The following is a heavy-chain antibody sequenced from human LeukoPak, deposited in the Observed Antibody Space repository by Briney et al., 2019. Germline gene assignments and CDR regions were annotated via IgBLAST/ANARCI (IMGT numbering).Heavy chain of an antibody. CDR2: INHSGST. CDR1: GGSFSGYY. V-gene: IGHV4-34*01. J-gene: IGHJ4*02. D-gene: IGHD3-22*01. Sequence: SETLSLTCAVYGGSFSGYYWSWIRQPPGKGLEWIGEINHSGSTNYNPSLKSRVTISVDTSKNQFSLKLSSVTAADTAVYYCARGGYDSSGYDSWGQGTLVTVSS. CDR3: ARGGYDSSGYDS.